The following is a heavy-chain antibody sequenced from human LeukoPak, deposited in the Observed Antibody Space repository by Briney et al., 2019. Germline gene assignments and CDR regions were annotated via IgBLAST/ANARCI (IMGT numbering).Heavy chain of an antibody. Sequence: GGSLRLSCAASGFTFSSYAMSWVRQAPGKGLEWVSAIRGSGGSTHYADSVKGRFTISRDNSKNTLYLQMNSLRAEDTATYYCAKGSYYDSSGSFYFDYWGQGTLVTVSS. V-gene: IGHV3-23*01. J-gene: IGHJ4*02. CDR1: GFTFSSYA. CDR3: AKGSYYDSSGSFYFDY. D-gene: IGHD3-22*01. CDR2: IRGSGGST.